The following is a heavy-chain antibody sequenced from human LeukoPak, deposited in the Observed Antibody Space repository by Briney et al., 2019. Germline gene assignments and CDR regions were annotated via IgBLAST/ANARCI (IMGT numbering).Heavy chain of an antibody. Sequence: PSETLSLTCTVSGGSISSGGYYWSWTRQHPGKGLEWIGYIYYSGSTYYNPSLKSRVTISVDTSKNQFSLKLSSVTAADTAVYYCARADYGDYYYGMDVWGQGTTVTVSS. J-gene: IGHJ6*02. CDR1: GGSISSGGYY. D-gene: IGHD4-17*01. CDR3: ARADYGDYYYGMDV. V-gene: IGHV4-31*03. CDR2: IYYSGST.